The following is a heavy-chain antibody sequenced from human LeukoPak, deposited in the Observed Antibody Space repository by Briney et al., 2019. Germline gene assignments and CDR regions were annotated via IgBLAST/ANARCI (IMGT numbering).Heavy chain of an antibody. CDR3: KSGGAAPGSFDY. D-gene: IGHD1-1*01. CDR2: IKYDGNEE. V-gene: IGHV3-7*01. J-gene: IGHJ4*02. Sequence: GGSLRLSCAASGFTFRNYGMHWVRQAPGKGLEWVANIKYDGNEEYYVDSVRGRFTIPRDNAKNSLYLQLNSLRVEDTAVYYCKSGGAAPGSFDYWGQGTLVTVSP. CDR1: GFTFRNYG.